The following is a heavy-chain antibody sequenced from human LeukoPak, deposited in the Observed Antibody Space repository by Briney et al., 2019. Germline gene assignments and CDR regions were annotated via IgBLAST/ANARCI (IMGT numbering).Heavy chain of an antibody. CDR1: GYXFTGYY. Sequence: GASVKVSCKASGYXFTGYYIHWVRQAPGQGLEWMGWINPNSGGTNYAQKFQGRVTMTRDTSISTAYMELSRLRSDDTAVYYCARVMDTAMALDYWGQGTLVTVSS. CDR2: INPNSGGT. D-gene: IGHD5-18*01. J-gene: IGHJ4*02. V-gene: IGHV1-2*02. CDR3: ARVMDTAMALDY.